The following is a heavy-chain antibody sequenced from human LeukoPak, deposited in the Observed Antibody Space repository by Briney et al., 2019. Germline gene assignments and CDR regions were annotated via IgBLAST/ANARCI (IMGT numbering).Heavy chain of an antibody. CDR2: MNQDGREK. D-gene: IGHD6-13*01. J-gene: IGHJ4*02. V-gene: IGHV3-7*01. CDR1: GFTFSIYW. CDR3: ARSDRNSWYSLHVF. Sequence: PGGSLTLSCPASGFTFSIYWMTWVRQAPGKGLEGVANMNQDGREKYHVDSVKDRFTISRDNPKKSLYLQMSSRRAEETAVYYCARSDRNSWYSLHVFWGQGTLVTVSS.